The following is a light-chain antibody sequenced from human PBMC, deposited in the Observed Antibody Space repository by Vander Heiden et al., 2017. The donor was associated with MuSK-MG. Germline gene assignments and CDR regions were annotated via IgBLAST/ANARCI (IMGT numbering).Light chain of an antibody. CDR2: DAS. J-gene: IGKJ2*01. CDR1: QSVSSY. Sequence: EIVLTQSPATMSLSPGERATLSCRASQSVSSYLAWYQQKPGQAPRLLIYDASNRATGIPARFSGSGYGTDFTLTISSREPEDFAVYYCQQHSNWPQYTFGQGTKLEIK. V-gene: IGKV3-11*01. CDR3: QQHSNWPQYT.